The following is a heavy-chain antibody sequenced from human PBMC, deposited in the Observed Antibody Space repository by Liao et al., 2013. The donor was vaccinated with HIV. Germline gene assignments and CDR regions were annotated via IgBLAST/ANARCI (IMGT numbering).Heavy chain of an antibody. Sequence: QVQLQESGPGLVKPSQTLSLTCTVSGGSISSGSYSWSWIRQPAGKALEWIGRIYTSGSTNYNPSLKSRVTISVDTSKNQFSLKLSLXRPPDTAIYYCARAGGYYDFWSGSRTHGTFHIWGQGTMVSVSS. V-gene: IGHV4-61*02. D-gene: IGHD3-3*01. CDR3: ARAGGYYDFWSGSRTHGTFHI. J-gene: IGHJ3*02. CDR1: GGSISSGSYS. CDR2: IYTSGST.